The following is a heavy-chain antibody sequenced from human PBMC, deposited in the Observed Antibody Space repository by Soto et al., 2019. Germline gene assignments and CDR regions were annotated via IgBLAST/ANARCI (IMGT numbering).Heavy chain of an antibody. CDR1: GGSISSGGYS. J-gene: IGHJ5*02. D-gene: IGHD5-12*01. CDR3: ASGGYRINNWFDP. CDR2: IYHSGST. Sequence: PSETLTLTCTVSGGSISSGGYSWSWIRQPPGKGLEWIGYIYHSGSTYYNPSLKSRVTISVDRSKNQFSLKLSSVTAADTAVYYCASGGYRINNWFDPWGQGTLVTVS. V-gene: IGHV4-30-2*01.